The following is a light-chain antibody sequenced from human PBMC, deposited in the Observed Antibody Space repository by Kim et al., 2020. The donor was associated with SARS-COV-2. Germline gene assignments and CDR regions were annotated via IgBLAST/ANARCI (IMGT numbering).Light chain of an antibody. V-gene: IGKV1-5*03. CDR3: KQYNSAPYN. CDR1: QSFLIW. J-gene: IGKJ2*01. Sequence: GDRSTTPSGTSQSFLIWLPWNQQNPGKAPKPLSYKASPEQLGVQSRFSGSGSGTNFSLTISGLQPDDLATYYCKQYNSAPYNFGRGTKLEI. CDR2: KAS.